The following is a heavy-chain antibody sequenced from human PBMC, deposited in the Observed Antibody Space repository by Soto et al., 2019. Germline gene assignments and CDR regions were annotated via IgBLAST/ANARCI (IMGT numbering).Heavy chain of an antibody. D-gene: IGHD1-26*01. CDR2: IDPSDSYT. CDR1: GYSFTSYW. CDR3: ARHPVGATPYGMDV. Sequence: PGESLKISCKGSGYSFTSYWISWVRQMPGKGLEWMGRIDPSDSYTNYSPSFQGHVTISADKPISTAYLQWSSLKASDTAMYHCARHPVGATPYGMDVWGQGTTVTVSS. J-gene: IGHJ6*02. V-gene: IGHV5-10-1*01.